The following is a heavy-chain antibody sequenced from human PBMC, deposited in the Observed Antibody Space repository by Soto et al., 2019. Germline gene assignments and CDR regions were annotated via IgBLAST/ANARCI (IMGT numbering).Heavy chain of an antibody. CDR3: AKEFFDSSGFYPCLDALDI. D-gene: IGHD3-22*01. J-gene: IGHJ3*02. CDR1: GFTLGTYR. CDR2: ISNDGGDK. V-gene: IGHV3-30*18. Sequence: QVQLAESGGGVVQPGRSLTITCAASGFTLGTYRMHWVRQAPGKGLEWVAVISNDGGDKYYSDSVMGRFTISRDNSKNTLFLQMNSLRAEDTAVYFCAKEFFDSSGFYPCLDALDIWGQGTVVTVSS.